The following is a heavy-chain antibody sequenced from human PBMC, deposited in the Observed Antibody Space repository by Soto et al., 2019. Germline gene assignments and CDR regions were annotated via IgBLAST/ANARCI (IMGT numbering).Heavy chain of an antibody. Sequence: GGSLRLSCAASGFTFSSYSMNWVRQAPGKGLEWVSSISSSSSYIYYADSVKGRFTISRDNAKNSLYLQMNSLRAEDTAVYYCARDFRYGDYASTFDYWGQGTLVTVSS. CDR3: ARDFRYGDYASTFDY. D-gene: IGHD4-17*01. CDR1: GFTFSSYS. J-gene: IGHJ4*02. CDR2: ISSSSSYI. V-gene: IGHV3-21*01.